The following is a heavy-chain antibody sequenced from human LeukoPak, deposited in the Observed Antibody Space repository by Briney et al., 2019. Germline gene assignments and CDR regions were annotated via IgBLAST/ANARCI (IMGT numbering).Heavy chain of an antibody. D-gene: IGHD3-3*01. CDR3: AGVVSGRYYFDY. Sequence: ASVKVSCKASGGTFSSYAISWVRQAPGQGLEWMGGIIPIFGTANYAQKFQGRVTITADESTSTAYMELSSLRSEDTAVYYCAGVVSGRYYFDYWGQGTLVTVSS. J-gene: IGHJ4*02. V-gene: IGHV1-69*13. CDR1: GGTFSSYA. CDR2: IIPIFGTA.